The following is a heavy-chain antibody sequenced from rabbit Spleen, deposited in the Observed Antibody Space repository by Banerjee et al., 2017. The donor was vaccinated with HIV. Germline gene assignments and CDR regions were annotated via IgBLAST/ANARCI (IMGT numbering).Heavy chain of an antibody. CDR3: ARDTGSSFSSYGMDL. Sequence: QSLEESGGDLVKPGASLTLTCTASGFSFSSSYWICWVRQAPGKGLEWISCIAGSSGSTHWAKGRFTISKTSSTTVILQMTSLTAADTATYFCARDTGSSFSSYGMDLWAQGPSSPS. CDR2: IAGSSGST. D-gene: IGHD8-1*01. V-gene: IGHV1S40*01. J-gene: IGHJ6*01. CDR1: GFSFSSSYW.